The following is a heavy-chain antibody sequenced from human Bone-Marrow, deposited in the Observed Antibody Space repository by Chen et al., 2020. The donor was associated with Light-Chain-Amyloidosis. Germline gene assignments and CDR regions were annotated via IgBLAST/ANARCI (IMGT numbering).Heavy chain of an antibody. CDR3: TRGAPTYARGWFGY. Sequence: EVQLVESGGGLVQPGRSLRLSCTTSGFTFGDWAMTWIRQAPGKGLEFIGFSSSKAHGWTTEYAASVKGRFTISRDDSKRIAYLQMKSLKIEDTGVYYCTRGAPTYARGWFGYWGQGTLVTVSS. V-gene: IGHV3-49*03. CDR2: SSSKAHGWTT. D-gene: IGHD3-10*01. J-gene: IGHJ4*02. CDR1: GFTFGDWA.